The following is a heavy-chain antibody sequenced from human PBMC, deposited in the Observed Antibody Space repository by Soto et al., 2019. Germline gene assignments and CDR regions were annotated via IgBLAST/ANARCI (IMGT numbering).Heavy chain of an antibody. CDR2: ISGSGGST. V-gene: IGHV3-23*01. CDR3: ATFGWSHNSGAFDI. J-gene: IGHJ3*02. D-gene: IGHD1-20*01. Sequence: GGSLRLSCAASGFTFSSYAMSWVRQAPGKGLEGVSAISGSGGSTYYADSVKGRFTISRDNSKKTLYLQMNSLRAEDPAVYYCATFGWSHNSGAFDIWGQGTMVTVSS. CDR1: GFTFSSYA.